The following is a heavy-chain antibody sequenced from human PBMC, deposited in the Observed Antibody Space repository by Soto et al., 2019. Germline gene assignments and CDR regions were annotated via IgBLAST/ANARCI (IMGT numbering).Heavy chain of an antibody. V-gene: IGHV4-59*01. J-gene: IGHJ4*02. CDR3: ARHPTKTIIRYYATHYFDS. Sequence: SETLSLTCTVSGDSMSNFYWDWIRQSPGKGLEWIGHIFYIGTTDYNPSLKGRVTISVDTPKHQFSLNLTSVTAADTAVYYCARHPTKTIIRYYATHYFDSWGQGTLVTVSS. D-gene: IGHD3-10*01. CDR2: IFYIGTT. CDR1: GDSMSNFY.